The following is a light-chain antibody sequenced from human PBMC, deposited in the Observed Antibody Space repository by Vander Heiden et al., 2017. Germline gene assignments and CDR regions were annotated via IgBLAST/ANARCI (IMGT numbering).Light chain of an antibody. Sequence: EMVLTQSPATLSLSPGERATLSCRASQSVNSYLAWYQQKPGQAPRLLIYDVSNRAPGIPARFSGSGSGTDFSLTISSLEPEDVAVYYCQQRTNWPAFGGGTKVEIK. V-gene: IGKV3-11*01. J-gene: IGKJ4*01. CDR3: QQRTNWPA. CDR2: DVS. CDR1: QSVNSY.